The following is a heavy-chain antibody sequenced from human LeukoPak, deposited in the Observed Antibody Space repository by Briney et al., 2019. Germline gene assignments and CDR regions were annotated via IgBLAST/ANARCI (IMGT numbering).Heavy chain of an antibody. V-gene: IGHV4-34*01. Sequence: SETLSLTCGVNGGSFNEYYWSWIRQPPGKGLEWIGEINHSGRTSSNSSLKSRVTISVDTSRNQFSLELSSVTAADTAVYYCARGTRRGHYYHMDVWDKGTTVTVSS. CDR2: INHSGRT. CDR3: ARGTRRGHYYHMDV. J-gene: IGHJ6*03. CDR1: GGSFNEYY.